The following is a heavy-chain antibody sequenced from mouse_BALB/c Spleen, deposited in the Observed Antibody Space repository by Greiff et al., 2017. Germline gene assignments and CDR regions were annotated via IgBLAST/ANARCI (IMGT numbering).Heavy chain of an antibody. D-gene: IGHD1-1*01. CDR1: GYTFTSYW. V-gene: IGHV1S81*02. J-gene: IGHJ3*01. Sequence: QVQLKQPGAELVKPGASVKLSCKASGYTFTSYWMHWVKQRPGQGLEWIGEINPSNGRTNYNEKFKSKATLTVDKSSSTAYMQLSSLTSEDSAVYYCASYGSSSVFAYWGQGTLVTVSA. CDR3: ASYGSSSVFAY. CDR2: INPSNGRT.